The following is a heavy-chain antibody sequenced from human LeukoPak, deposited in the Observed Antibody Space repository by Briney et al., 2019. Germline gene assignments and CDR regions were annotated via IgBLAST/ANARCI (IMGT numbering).Heavy chain of an antibody. CDR2: IWYDGSNK. D-gene: IGHD5-18*01. V-gene: IGHV3-33*06. J-gene: IGHJ4*02. CDR3: AKDYADTAMVVPPDY. Sequence: GSLRLSCAASGFTFSSYGMHWVRQAPGKGLEWVAVIWYDGSNKYYADSVKGRFTISRDNSKNTLYLQMNSLRAEDKAVYYCAKDYADTAMVVPPDYLGQGTLVTVSS. CDR1: GFTFSSYG.